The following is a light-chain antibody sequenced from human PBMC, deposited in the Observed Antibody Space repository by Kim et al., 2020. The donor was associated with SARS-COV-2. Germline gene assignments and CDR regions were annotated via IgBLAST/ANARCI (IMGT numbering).Light chain of an antibody. CDR3: QQYFNTPWT. V-gene: IGKV4-1*01. Sequence: DIVMTQSPDSLAVSLGEGATITCKSSQSVLYISNNKNYLAWYQQKPGQPPKLLIYWASTRESGVPDRFSGSGSGTDFTLTISSLQAEDVAVYYCQQYFNTPWTFGQGTKVDIK. CDR2: WAS. J-gene: IGKJ1*01. CDR1: QSVLYISNNKNY.